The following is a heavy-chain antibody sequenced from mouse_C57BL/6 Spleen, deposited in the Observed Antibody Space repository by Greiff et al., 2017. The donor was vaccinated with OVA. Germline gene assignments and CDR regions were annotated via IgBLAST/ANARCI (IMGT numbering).Heavy chain of an antibody. CDR1: GYSITSGYY. D-gene: IGHD4-1*02. Sequence: DVKLQESGPGLVKPSQSLSLTCSVTGYSITSGYYWNWIRQFPGNNLEWMGYISYDGSTNYNPSLKNRISITRDTSKNQFFLKLNSVTTEDTATDYGARDQLLYYFDYWGQGTTLTVSS. CDR2: ISYDGST. CDR3: ARDQLLYYFDY. V-gene: IGHV3-6*01. J-gene: IGHJ2*01.